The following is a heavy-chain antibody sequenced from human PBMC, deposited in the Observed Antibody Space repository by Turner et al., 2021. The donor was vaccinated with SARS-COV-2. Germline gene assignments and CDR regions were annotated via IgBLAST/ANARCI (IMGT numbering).Heavy chain of an antibody. V-gene: IGHV3-53*04. CDR3: AKADTAMAWYNWFDP. D-gene: IGHD5-18*01. J-gene: IGHJ5*02. CDR1: GVTVSSNY. CDR2: IYSGGST. Sequence: EVQLVESGGGLVQPGGSLRLSCAASGVTVSSNYMSWVRQAPGKGLEWVSVIYSGGSTYYADSVKGRFTISRHNSKNTLYLQMNSLRAEDTAVYYCAKADTAMAWYNWFDPWGQGTLVTVSS.